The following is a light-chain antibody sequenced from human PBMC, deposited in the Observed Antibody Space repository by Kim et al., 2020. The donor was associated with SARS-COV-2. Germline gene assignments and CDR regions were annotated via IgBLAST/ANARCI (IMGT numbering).Light chain of an antibody. V-gene: IGLV1-40*01. Sequence: QRATTSCTGTSSNSGARYDVPWYQHLPGTAPLLLFDVYNSRPAGVPARFSGSKSGTSASLAITGLQAEDDADYYCQSYDNSLSVWVFGGGTQLTVL. CDR2: VYN. J-gene: IGLJ3*02. CDR1: SSNSGARYD. CDR3: QSYDNSLSVWV.